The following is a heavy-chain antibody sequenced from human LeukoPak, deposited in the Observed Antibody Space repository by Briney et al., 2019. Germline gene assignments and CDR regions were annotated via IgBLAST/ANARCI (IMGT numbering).Heavy chain of an antibody. CDR3: AKGISGAVYFDY. Sequence: PGGSLRLSCAASGFTFSSYAMSWVRQAPGKGLEWVSAISGSGGSTYYADPVKGRFTISRDNSKNTLYLQMNSLRAEDTAVYYCAKGISGAVYFDYWGQGTLVTVSS. V-gene: IGHV3-23*01. D-gene: IGHD6-19*01. CDR1: GFTFSSYA. CDR2: ISGSGGST. J-gene: IGHJ4*02.